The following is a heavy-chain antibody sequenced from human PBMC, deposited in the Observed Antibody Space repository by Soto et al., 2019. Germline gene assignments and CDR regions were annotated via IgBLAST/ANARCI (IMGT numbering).Heavy chain of an antibody. V-gene: IGHV1-3*01. J-gene: IGHJ4*02. CDR3: ARDEHSYGYRPHDY. D-gene: IGHD5-18*01. CDR2: INAGNGNT. CDR1: GYTFTSYA. Sequence: GASVKVSCKASGYTFTSYAMHWVRQAPGQRLEWMGWINAGNGNTKYSQKFQGRVTITRDTSASTAYMELSSLRSEDTAVYYCARDEHSYGYRPHDYWGQGTLVTVPS.